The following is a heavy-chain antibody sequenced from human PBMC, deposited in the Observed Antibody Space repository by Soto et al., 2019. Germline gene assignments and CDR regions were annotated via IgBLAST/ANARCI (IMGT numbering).Heavy chain of an antibody. D-gene: IGHD3-10*02. J-gene: IGHJ3*02. CDR2: INTRGGNT. CDR1: LHTFTNYY. CDR3: ARDSGDYYVDSNRPYNAFEK. V-gene: IGHV1-46*03. Sequence: QVQLVQSGAEVREPGASVKVSCKESLHTFTNYYIKCVRQAPGQGLEWMGMINTRGGNTVYTDRFQFSVTMPRDTSTSTVYMELSSLRPEDTAVYYCARDSGDYYVDSNRPYNAFEKVGQGTLVTVSS.